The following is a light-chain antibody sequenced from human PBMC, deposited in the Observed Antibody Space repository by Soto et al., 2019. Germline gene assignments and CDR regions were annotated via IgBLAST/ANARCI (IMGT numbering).Light chain of an antibody. Sequence: ETVLTQSQGTLALSPGEPAPLSCRTSQSVDTKYLAWYQRKPGQAPRLLISGSSNRATGITGSFSCSGSGPDFTLTISRLEPEDVAVFYSQLYTAVGQGTKG. CDR3: QLYTA. J-gene: IGKJ1*01. V-gene: IGKV3-20*01. CDR1: QSVDTKY. CDR2: GSS.